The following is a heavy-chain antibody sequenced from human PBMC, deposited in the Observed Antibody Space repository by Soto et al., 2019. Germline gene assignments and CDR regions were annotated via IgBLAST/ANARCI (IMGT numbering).Heavy chain of an antibody. V-gene: IGHV1-3*01. CDR3: ARAAIPSVDDFWSGYPNWLDH. CDR2: INAGNGNA. D-gene: IGHD3-3*01. J-gene: IGHJ5*02. Sequence: ASVKVSCKASGYTFTSYAIHWVRQAPGQRLEWMGWINAGNGNAKYSQKFQGRVTITRDTSTSTVYMELSSLRSEDTAVYYCARAAIPSVDDFWSGYPNWLDHWGQGTLVTVSS. CDR1: GYTFTSYA.